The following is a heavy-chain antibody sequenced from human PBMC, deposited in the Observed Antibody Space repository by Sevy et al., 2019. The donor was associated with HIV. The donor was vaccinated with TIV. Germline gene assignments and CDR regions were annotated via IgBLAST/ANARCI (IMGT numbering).Heavy chain of an antibody. CDR2: ISTYNGVT. J-gene: IGHJ4*02. Sequence: ASVKVSCKASGYTFTTYGIIWVRQAPGQRLEWVGWISTYNGVTNYTPSLQGRVTLTTDTSTNTAYIELRSLGSDDTAVYFCSRDDRYGTSSWVEDHWGQGTLVTVSS. D-gene: IGHD6-6*01. CDR3: SRDDRYGTSSWVEDH. V-gene: IGHV1-18*01. CDR1: GYTFTTYG.